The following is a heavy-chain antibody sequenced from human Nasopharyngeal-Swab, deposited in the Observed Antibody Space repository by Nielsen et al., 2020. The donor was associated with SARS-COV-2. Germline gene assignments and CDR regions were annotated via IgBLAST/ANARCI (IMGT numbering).Heavy chain of an antibody. CDR2: IYSGGSST. J-gene: IGHJ6*02. CDR1: GFTFSSYA. CDR3: ASAVKAHTSGLDV. Sequence: GGSLRLSCAASGFTFSSYAMSWVRQAPGKGLEWVSVIYSGGSSTYYADSVKGRFTISRDNSKNTLYLQMNSLRAEDTAVYYCASAVKAHTSGLDVWGQGTTVTVSS. V-gene: IGHV3-23*03.